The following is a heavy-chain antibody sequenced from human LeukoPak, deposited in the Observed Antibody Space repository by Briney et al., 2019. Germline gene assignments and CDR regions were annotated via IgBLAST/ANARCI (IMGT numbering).Heavy chain of an antibody. CDR1: GFTFSSYD. V-gene: IGHV3-30*18. J-gene: IGHJ6*02. D-gene: IGHD2-2*02. CDR2: ISYDGSNK. CDR3: AKVEGYCSSTSCFTRIYYYGMDV. Sequence: PGGSLRLSCAASGFTFSSYDMHWVRQAPGKGLEWVAVISYDGSNKYYADSVKGRFTISRDNSKNTLYLQMNSLRAEDTAVYYCAKVEGYCSSTSCFTRIYYYGMDVWGQGTTVTVSS.